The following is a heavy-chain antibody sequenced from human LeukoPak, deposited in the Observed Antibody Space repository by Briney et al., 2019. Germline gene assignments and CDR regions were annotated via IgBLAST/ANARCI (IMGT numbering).Heavy chain of an antibody. V-gene: IGHV4-59*08. J-gene: IGHJ3*02. CDR3: ARRPHGEMATFDDDDAFDI. CDR2: IYYSGST. D-gene: IGHD5-24*01. CDR1: GVSISNYY. Sequence: SETLSLTCGVYGVSISNYYWSWIRQPPVKGLEWIGYIYYSGSTNYNPSLKSRVTISVDTSKNQFSLKLSSVTAADTAVYYCARRPHGEMATFDDDDAFDIWGQGTMVTVSS.